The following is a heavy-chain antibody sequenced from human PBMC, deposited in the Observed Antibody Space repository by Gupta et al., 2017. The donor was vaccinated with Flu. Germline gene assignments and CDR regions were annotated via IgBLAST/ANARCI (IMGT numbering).Heavy chain of an antibody. CDR3: ARDLRELPFVPYHDAFDI. J-gene: IGHJ3*02. D-gene: IGHD1-7*01. CDR1: GFTFSSYW. CDR2: IKQDGSEK. Sequence: EVQLVESGGGLVQPGGSLRLSCAASGFTFSSYWMSWVRQAPGKGLEWVANIKQDGSEKYYVDSVKGRFTISRDNAKNSLYLQMNSLRAEDTAVYYCARDLRELPFVPYHDAFDIWGQGTMVTVSS. V-gene: IGHV3-7*01.